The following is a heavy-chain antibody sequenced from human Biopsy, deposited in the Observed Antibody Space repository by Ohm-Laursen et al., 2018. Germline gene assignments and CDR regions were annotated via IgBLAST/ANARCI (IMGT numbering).Heavy chain of an antibody. CDR2: IKRDGSEK. J-gene: IGHJ3*02. CDR1: GFTFTDYW. Sequence: SLRLSCAASGFTFTDYWMIWVRRAPGKGLEWVANIKRDGSEKNYVDSVKGRFTISRDNAKNTLYLQMNSLGVEDSAVYYCARDIYYITNWRAFDMWGQGTMVTVAS. CDR3: ARDIYYITNWRAFDM. V-gene: IGHV3-7*01. D-gene: IGHD1-1*01.